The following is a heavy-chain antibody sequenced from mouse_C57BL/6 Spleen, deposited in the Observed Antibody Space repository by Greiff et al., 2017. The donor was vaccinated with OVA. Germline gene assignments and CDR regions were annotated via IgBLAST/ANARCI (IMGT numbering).Heavy chain of an antibody. D-gene: IGHD2-2*01. J-gene: IGHJ4*01. CDR3: ARYNGYDEAMDY. V-gene: IGHV7-3*01. CDR2: IRNKANGYTT. CDR1: GFTFTDYY. Sequence: EVQLVESGGGLVQPGGSLSLSCAASGFTFTDYYMSWVRQPPGKALEWLGFIRNKANGYTTEYSASVKGRFTISRDNSQSILYLQMNALRAEDSATYYCARYNGYDEAMDYWGQGTSVTVSS.